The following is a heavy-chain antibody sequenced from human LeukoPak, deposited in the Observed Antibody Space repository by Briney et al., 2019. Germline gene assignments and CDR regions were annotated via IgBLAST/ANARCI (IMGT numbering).Heavy chain of an antibody. CDR2: ISGSGGST. V-gene: IGHV3-23*01. CDR3: AKGSYGGGGAFDI. CDR1: GFTFSSYA. D-gene: IGHD5-18*01. J-gene: IGHJ3*02. Sequence: GGSLRFSCAASGFTFSSYAMSWVRQAPGKGLEWVSAISGSGGSTYYADSVKGRFTISRDNSKNTLYLQMNSLRAEDTAVYYCAKGSYGGGGAFDIWGQGTMVTVSS.